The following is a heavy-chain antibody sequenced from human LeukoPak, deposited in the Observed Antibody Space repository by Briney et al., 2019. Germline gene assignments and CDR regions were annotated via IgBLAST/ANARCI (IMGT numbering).Heavy chain of an antibody. D-gene: IGHD6-13*01. J-gene: IGHJ4*02. CDR2: IHYSGST. CDR1: GGSISSYY. Sequence: SETLSLTCTVSGGSISSYYWSWIRQSPGKGLEWIGYIHYSGSTKYNPSLKSRVTISVDTSKNQFSLKLSSVTAADTDVYYCAGVKVDGYSSSWYDYWGQGTLVTVSS. V-gene: IGHV4-59*08. CDR3: AGVKVDGYSSSWYDY.